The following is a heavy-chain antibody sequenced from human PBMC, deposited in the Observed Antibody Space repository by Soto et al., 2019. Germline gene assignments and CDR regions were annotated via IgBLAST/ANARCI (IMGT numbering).Heavy chain of an antibody. Sequence: SETLSLTCTVSGGSISSVDYYWSCIRQPPGKGLEGIGYIYYSGSTSYNPSLKSRVTISLDTSKNQFSLKLSSVTAAALAVYYCATGYSYFDYWGQGTLVTVSS. CDR3: ATGYSYFDY. V-gene: IGHV4-30-4*01. CDR2: IYYSGST. J-gene: IGHJ4*02. D-gene: IGHD2-15*01. CDR1: GGSISSVDYY.